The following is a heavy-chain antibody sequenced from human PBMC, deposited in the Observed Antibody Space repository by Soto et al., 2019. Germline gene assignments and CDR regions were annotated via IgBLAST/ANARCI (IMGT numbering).Heavy chain of an antibody. J-gene: IGHJ4*02. Sequence: QVQLVESGGGVVQPGRSLRLSCAASGFTFSSYAMHWVRQAPGKGLEWVAVISYDGSNKYYADSVKGRFTISRDNSKNTLYLQMNSPRAEDTAVYYCARTSCSSTSCYAHLDYWGQGTLVTVSS. CDR1: GFTFSSYA. D-gene: IGHD2-2*01. CDR2: ISYDGSNK. V-gene: IGHV3-30-3*01. CDR3: ARTSCSSTSCYAHLDY.